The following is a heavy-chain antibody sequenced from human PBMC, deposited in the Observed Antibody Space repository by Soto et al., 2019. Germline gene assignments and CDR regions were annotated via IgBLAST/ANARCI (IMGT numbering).Heavy chain of an antibody. J-gene: IGHJ4*02. V-gene: IGHV5-10-1*01. CDR2: IDPSDSQT. D-gene: IGHD3-22*01. CDR3: ARQIYDSDTGPNFQYYFDS. CDR1: GYSFTTNW. Sequence: GESLKISCKGSGYSFTTNWIGWVRQMPGKGLEWMGRIDPSDSQTYYSPSFRGHVTISVTKSITTVFLQWSSLRASDTAMYYCARQIYDSDTGPNFQYYFDSWGQGTPVTVSS.